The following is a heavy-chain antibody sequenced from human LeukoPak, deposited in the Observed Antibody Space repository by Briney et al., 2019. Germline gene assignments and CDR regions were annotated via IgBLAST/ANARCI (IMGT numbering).Heavy chain of an antibody. D-gene: IGHD3-22*01. CDR3: ARGDYDSSGYPDY. V-gene: IGHV1-18*01. CDR2: ISAYNGNT. J-gene: IGHJ4*02. Sequence: AAVTVSLQPSGYTFTHYGISWLRQAPAQGLEWMGGISAYNGNTNYAQKLQGRVTMTTDTATSKAYMELRSLTSEDTAVYYCARGDYDSSGYPDYWGQGTLVTVSS. CDR1: GYTFTHYG.